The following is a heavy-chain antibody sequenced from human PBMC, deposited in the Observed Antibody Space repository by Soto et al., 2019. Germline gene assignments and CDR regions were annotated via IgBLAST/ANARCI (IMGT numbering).Heavy chain of an antibody. CDR2: VNPSGGHT. J-gene: IGHJ4*02. V-gene: IGHV1-46*01. D-gene: IGHD2-21*02. CDR1: GDTFTEYY. CDR3: ARGGHVVVVTAALDY. Sequence: QVQLMQSGAEVKKPGASVKVSCKASGDTFTEYYIHWVRQAPGQGLEWMGTVNPSGGHTTYAQDFRRRVTMTGDTSTRILYMELTSLTSEDTAVYYCARGGHVVVVTAALDYWGQGTLVTVSS.